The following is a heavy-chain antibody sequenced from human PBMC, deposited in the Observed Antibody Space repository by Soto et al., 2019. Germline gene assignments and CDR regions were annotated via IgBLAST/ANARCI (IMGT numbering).Heavy chain of an antibody. CDR2: IYSGGST. CDR1: GFTVSSNY. CDR3: ARGNSSSWSPLRYYYFGMDV. Sequence: PGGSLRLSCAASGFTVSSNYMSWVRQAPGKGLEWVSVIYSGGSTYYADSVKGRFTISRDNPKNTLYLQMNSLRAEDTAVYYCARGNSSSWSPLRYYYFGMDVWGQGTTVTVSS. J-gene: IGHJ6*02. V-gene: IGHV3-53*01. D-gene: IGHD6-13*01.